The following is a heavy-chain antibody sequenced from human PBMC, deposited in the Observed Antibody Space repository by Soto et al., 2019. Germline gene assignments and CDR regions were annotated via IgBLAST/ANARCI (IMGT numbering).Heavy chain of an antibody. Sequence: PGGSLRLSCAASGFTFNTYSMNWVRQAPGKGLEWVSYISSRSTTIYYADSVRGRFTISRDNAKNSLYLQMNSLRADDTAMYYCASYNWNDVKAFDFWGQGTMVTVSS. J-gene: IGHJ3*01. CDR1: GFTFNTYS. CDR2: ISSRSTTI. CDR3: ASYNWNDVKAFDF. V-gene: IGHV3-48*01. D-gene: IGHD1-1*01.